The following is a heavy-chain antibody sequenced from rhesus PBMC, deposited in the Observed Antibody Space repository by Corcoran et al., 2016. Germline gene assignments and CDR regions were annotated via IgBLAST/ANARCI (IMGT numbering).Heavy chain of an antibody. CDR3: ATEYCTGSGCYGYFDY. D-gene: IGHD2-21*01. CDR2: VDPEDGEA. CDR1: GYTFTDYY. Sequence: EVQLVQSGAEVKKPGASVKISCKASGYTFTDYYLHWVRQAPGKGLEWIGRVDPEDGEAIHAQKFQDRDSITAVTSTAPAYMELSSLRSEDTAVYYCATEYCTGSGCYGYFDYWGQGVLVTVSS. V-gene: IGHV1-111*02. J-gene: IGHJ4*01.